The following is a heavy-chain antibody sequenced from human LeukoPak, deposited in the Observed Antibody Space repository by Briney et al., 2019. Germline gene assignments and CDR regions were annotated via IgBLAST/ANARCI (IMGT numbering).Heavy chain of an antibody. D-gene: IGHD6-13*01. Sequence: PSETLSLTCTVSGGSISSYYWSWIRQPAGKGLEWIGRIYGTGSTNYNPSLKSRVTMSVDTSKNQFSLRLGSVTAADTAVYYCARQIASAGTAGFDFWGQGALVTVSS. V-gene: IGHV4-4*07. CDR3: ARQIASAGTAGFDF. CDR1: GGSISSYY. J-gene: IGHJ4*02. CDR2: IYGTGST.